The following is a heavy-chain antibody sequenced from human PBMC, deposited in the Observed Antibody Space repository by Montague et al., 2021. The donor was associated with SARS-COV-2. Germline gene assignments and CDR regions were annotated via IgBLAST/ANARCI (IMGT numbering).Heavy chain of an antibody. V-gene: IGHV4-4*02. Sequence: SQTLSLTCAVSGASISSTNWWTWVRQPPGKGLEWIGKMYHTGTTNYNPYLMSRVTISLDESKNQFSLKMTSVTAADTAVYYCASRSIAVAYYFDNWGQGTLGPVSS. J-gene: IGHJ4*02. D-gene: IGHD6-19*01. CDR3: ASRSIAVAYYFDN. CDR2: MYHTGTT. CDR1: GASISSTNW.